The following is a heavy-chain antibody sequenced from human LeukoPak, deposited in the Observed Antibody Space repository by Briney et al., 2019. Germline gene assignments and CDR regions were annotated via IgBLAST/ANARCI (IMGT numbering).Heavy chain of an antibody. J-gene: IGHJ5*02. Sequence: GGSLRLSCEASGFTFSRYWMSWVRQVPGKGLEWVAGIKQDGSEKYYVDSVKGRFTISRDNAKNSLYLQMNSLRPEDTAVYCCASPVAVVGSRFRNLFDPWGQGTLVTVSS. CDR1: GFTFSRYW. D-gene: IGHD6-19*01. V-gene: IGHV3-7*01. CDR2: IKQDGSEK. CDR3: ASPVAVVGSRFRNLFDP.